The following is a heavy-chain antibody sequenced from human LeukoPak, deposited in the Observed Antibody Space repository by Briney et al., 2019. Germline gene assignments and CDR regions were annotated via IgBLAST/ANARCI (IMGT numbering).Heavy chain of an antibody. D-gene: IGHD1-1*01. J-gene: IGHJ4*02. V-gene: IGHV1-46*01. Sequence: ASVKVSCKASGYTFTSYYIHWVRQAPAQGLEWMGLINPSGGSTSYAQKFQGRVTMTRDTSTSTVYMELSSLRSEDTAVYYCAREGSYSWTFDYWGQGTLVTVSS. CDR2: INPSGGST. CDR1: GYTFTSYY. CDR3: AREGSYSWTFDY.